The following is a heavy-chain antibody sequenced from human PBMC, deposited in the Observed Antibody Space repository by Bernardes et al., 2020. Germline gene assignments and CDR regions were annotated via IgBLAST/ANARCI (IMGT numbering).Heavy chain of an antibody. CDR3: AMGREPATLNWFDP. J-gene: IGHJ5*02. D-gene: IGHD2-2*01. CDR2: IYYSGST. V-gene: IGHV4-59*08. Sequence: SETLSLTCTVSGGSISSSYWSWIRQLPGPGLEWIGHIYYSGSTNYNPSLKSRVTISVDTSNNQFSLKLSSVTAADTAVYYCAMGREPATLNWFDPWGQGTLVTVSS. CDR1: GGSISSSY.